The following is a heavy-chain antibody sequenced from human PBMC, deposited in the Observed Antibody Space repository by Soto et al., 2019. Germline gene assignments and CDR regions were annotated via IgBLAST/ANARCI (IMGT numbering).Heavy chain of an antibody. CDR1: GYTFTSYG. J-gene: IGHJ4*01. CDR2: ISTYNGNT. D-gene: IGHD6-19*01. CDR3: ARDTPDIAVAGGPDY. Sequence: GASVKVSCKAFGYTFTSYGLSWVRQAPGQGLEWMGWISTYNGNTKYAQMLQGRVTMSTDTSTSTAYMELRSLRSDDAAVYYCARDTPDIAVAGGPDYWGQGTPVTVSS. V-gene: IGHV1-18*01.